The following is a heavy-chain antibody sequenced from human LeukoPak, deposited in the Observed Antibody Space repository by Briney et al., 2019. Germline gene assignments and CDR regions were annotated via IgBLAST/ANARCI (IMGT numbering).Heavy chain of an antibody. CDR2: ISGGGGST. Sequence: PGGSLRLSCAASGFTFSSYPMSWVRQAPGKGLQWVSAISGGGGSTYYADSVKGRFTISRDNSKGTLYLQINSLRADDTAIYYCAARPLMPPRFDYWGQGILVTVSS. CDR3: AARPLMPPRFDY. V-gene: IGHV3-23*01. J-gene: IGHJ4*02. CDR1: GFTFSSYP. D-gene: IGHD2-2*01.